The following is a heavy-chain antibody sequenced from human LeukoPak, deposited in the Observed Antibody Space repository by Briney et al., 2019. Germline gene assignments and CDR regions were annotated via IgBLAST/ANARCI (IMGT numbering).Heavy chain of an antibody. Sequence: SQTLSLNCTVSGGSISSGGYYWGWIRQPAGKGLEWIGRINTSGSTNYNPSLKSRVTISVDTSKNQFSLKLSSVTAADTAVYYCARGQPLYSSGWYVNYWGQGTLVTVSS. V-gene: IGHV4-61*02. D-gene: IGHD6-19*01. CDR2: INTSGST. J-gene: IGHJ4*02. CDR1: GGSISSGGYY. CDR3: ARGQPLYSSGWYVNY.